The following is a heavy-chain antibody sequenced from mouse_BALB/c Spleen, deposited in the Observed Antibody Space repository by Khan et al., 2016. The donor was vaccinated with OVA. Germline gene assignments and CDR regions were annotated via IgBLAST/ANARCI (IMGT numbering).Heavy chain of an antibody. CDR3: ARAYDYGAWFAY. CDR2: IWAGGST. CDR1: GFSLTTYG. J-gene: IGHJ3*01. Sequence: QVQLKESGPGLVAPSQSLSITCTVSGFSLTTYGVHWVRQPPGKGLEWLGVIWAGGSTNYNSALMSRLSISKDNSKSQAFLKMNRLQTDDTAMYYCARAYDYGAWFAYWGQGTLVTVSA. V-gene: IGHV2-9*02. D-gene: IGHD1-1*01.